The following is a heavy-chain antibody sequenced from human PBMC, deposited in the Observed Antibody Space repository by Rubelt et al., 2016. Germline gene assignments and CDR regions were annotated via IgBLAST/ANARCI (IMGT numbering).Heavy chain of an antibody. Sequence: LEWVAVIWYDGSNKYYVDSVKGRFTISRDNSKNTLYLQMNSLRAEDTAVYYCAREACSGGSCYSRVKEYYFDYWGQGTLVTVSS. CDR2: IWYDGSNK. V-gene: IGHV3-33*01. CDR3: AREACSGGSCYSRVKEYYFDY. D-gene: IGHD2-15*01. J-gene: IGHJ4*02.